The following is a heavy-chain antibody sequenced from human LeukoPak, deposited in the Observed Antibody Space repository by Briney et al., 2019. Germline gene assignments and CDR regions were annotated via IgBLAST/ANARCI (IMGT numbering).Heavy chain of an antibody. CDR1: GDTFIIND. CDR3: ARADSVPAGDYHYWYMDV. CDR2: MNPNSGNT. Sequence: ASVKVSCKASGDTFIINDINWVRQATGQGLEWMGWMNPNSGNTGYAQKFQGRVTMTRNTSITTAYMELTDLRSEDTAVYYCARADSVPAGDYHYWYMDVWGKGTTVTVSS. D-gene: IGHD2-2*01. J-gene: IGHJ6*03. V-gene: IGHV1-8*01.